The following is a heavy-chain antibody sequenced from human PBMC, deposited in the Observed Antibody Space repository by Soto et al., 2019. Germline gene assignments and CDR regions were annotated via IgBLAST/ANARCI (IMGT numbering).Heavy chain of an antibody. CDR3: AKDLGYSGYGVFDY. D-gene: IGHD5-12*01. Sequence: PGGSLRLSCAASGFTFDKYYIHWVRQAPGKGLEWVAVISYDGSNKYYADSVKGRFTISRDNSKSALYLQMNSLRAEDTAVYYCAKDLGYSGYGVFDYWGQGTLVTVSS. V-gene: IGHV3-30*18. CDR1: GFTFDKYY. J-gene: IGHJ4*02. CDR2: ISYDGSNK.